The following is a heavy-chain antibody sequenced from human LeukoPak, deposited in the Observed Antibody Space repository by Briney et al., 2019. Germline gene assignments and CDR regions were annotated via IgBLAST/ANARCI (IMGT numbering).Heavy chain of an antibody. D-gene: IGHD3-22*01. CDR3: AKLVGVVVVTRAANFDY. J-gene: IGHJ4*02. CDR1: GFTFSSYS. Sequence: GGSLRLSCAASGFTFSSYSMNWVRQAPGKGLEWVAVISYDGSNKYYADSVKGRFTISRDNSKNTLYLQMNSLRAEDTAVYYCAKLVGVVVVTRAANFDYWGQGTLVTVSS. V-gene: IGHV3-30*18. CDR2: ISYDGSNK.